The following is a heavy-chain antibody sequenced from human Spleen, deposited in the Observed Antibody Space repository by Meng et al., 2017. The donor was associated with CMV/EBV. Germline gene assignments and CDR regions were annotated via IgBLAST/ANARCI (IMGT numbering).Heavy chain of an antibody. CDR3: VRDRNYGVYLGSDY. CDR1: GFTFDDHA. V-gene: IGHV3-9*01. D-gene: IGHD4-17*01. J-gene: IGHJ4*02. CDR2: ISWNSANI. Sequence: GGSLRLSCAASGFTFDDHAMHWVRQAPGKGLEWVSGISWNSANIGYADSVKGRFTISRDNAKNSLYLQMDNLGTEDTALYYCVRDRNYGVYLGSDYCGQGTLVTVSS.